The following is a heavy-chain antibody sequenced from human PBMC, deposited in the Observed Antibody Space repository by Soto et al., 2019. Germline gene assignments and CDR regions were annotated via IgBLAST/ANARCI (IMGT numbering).Heavy chain of an antibody. Sequence: GGSLRLSXETSGFTFSDYWMHWVRQGPGKGLVWVSRIKFDGSSTNYANSVKGRFTISRDNAKNTVYLQMNSLTAEDTAVYYCARGIRNYYGVDVWGQGTTVTVSS. CDR1: GFTFSDYW. J-gene: IGHJ6*02. D-gene: IGHD5-18*01. V-gene: IGHV3-74*01. CDR2: IKFDGSST. CDR3: ARGIRNYYGVDV.